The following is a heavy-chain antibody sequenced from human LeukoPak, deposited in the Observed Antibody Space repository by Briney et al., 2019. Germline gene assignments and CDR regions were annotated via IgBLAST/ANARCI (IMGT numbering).Heavy chain of an antibody. V-gene: IGHV1-2*02. Sequence: ASVKVSCKASGYTFTAYYVHWVRQAPGQGLEWMGWIHPNSGGTKYAQNFQGRVTMTRDTSISTAYMELSSLRSDDTAVYYCARGDIYWDYWGQGTPVTVSS. J-gene: IGHJ4*02. CDR1: GYTFTAYY. CDR3: ARGDIYWDY. D-gene: IGHD2-15*01. CDR2: IHPNSGGT.